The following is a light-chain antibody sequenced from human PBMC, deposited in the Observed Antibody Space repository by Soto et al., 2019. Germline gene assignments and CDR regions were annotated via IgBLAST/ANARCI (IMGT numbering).Light chain of an antibody. J-gene: IGKJ2*01. CDR1: QSVSSSY. CDR3: QQYGSSPYT. CDR2: GAS. V-gene: IGKV3-20*01. Sequence: EIGLTQSPGTLSLSPGERATLSCRASQSVSSSYLAWYQQKPGQAPRLLIYGASSRATGIPDRFSGSGSGTDFNLTISRLEPEDFAVYYCQQYGSSPYTFGQGTKLEIK.